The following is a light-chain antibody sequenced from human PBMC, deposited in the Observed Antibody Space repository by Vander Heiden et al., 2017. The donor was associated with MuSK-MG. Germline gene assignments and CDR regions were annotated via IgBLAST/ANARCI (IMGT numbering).Light chain of an antibody. V-gene: IGKV1-9*01. Sequence: IQLTQSPSSLSASVGDSVTIPCRASEGIRSYLAWYQQKPGKAPKLLIYSASTLQSGVPSRFSGSGSGTDFTLTISSRQPEDFATYYCQQLNNYPPFTFGLGTRVXIK. CDR3: QQLNNYPPFT. J-gene: IGKJ3*01. CDR2: SAS. CDR1: EGIRSY.